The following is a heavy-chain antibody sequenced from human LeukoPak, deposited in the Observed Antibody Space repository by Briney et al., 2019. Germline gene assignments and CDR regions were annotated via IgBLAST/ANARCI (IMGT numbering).Heavy chain of an antibody. CDR3: ASSDVSGWLGGYYYYGMDV. Sequence: SETLSLTCTVSGGSISSYYWSWIRQPPGKGLEWIGYIYYSGSTSYNPSLKSRVTISVDTSKNQFSLKLSSVTAADTAVYYCASSDVSGWLGGYYYYGMDVWGQGTTVTVSS. CDR1: GGSISSYY. J-gene: IGHJ6*02. V-gene: IGHV4-59*01. D-gene: IGHD6-19*01. CDR2: IYYSGST.